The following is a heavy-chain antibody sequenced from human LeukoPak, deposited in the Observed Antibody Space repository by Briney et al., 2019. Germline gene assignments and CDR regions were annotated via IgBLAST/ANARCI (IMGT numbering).Heavy chain of an antibody. Sequence: GGSLRLSCAASGFTFSSYGMHWVRQAPGKGLEWVAVISYDGSNKYYADSVKGRFTISRDNSKNTLYLQMNSLRAEDTAVYYCAKRYYDFWSGSRTGYNGMDVWGQGTTVTVSS. CDR3: AKRYYDFWSGSRTGYNGMDV. CDR1: GFTFSSYG. V-gene: IGHV3-30*18. CDR2: ISYDGSNK. J-gene: IGHJ6*02. D-gene: IGHD3-3*01.